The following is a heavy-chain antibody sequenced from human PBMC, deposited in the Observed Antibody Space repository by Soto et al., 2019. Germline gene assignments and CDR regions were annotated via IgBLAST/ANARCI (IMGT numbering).Heavy chain of an antibody. D-gene: IGHD2-15*01. J-gene: IGHJ6*02. Sequence: EVQLVESGGGLVQPGGSLRLSCEASGFTFSSHWMHWVRQAPGKGLVWVSQSNEDGSRTNYADSVKGRFTISRDNAKNTLYLQMNSLRAEDTAVYYCARDRAYCSGGSCHYYGMDVWGQGTTVTVSS. CDR1: GFTFSSHW. CDR2: SNEDGSRT. V-gene: IGHV3-74*01. CDR3: ARDRAYCSGGSCHYYGMDV.